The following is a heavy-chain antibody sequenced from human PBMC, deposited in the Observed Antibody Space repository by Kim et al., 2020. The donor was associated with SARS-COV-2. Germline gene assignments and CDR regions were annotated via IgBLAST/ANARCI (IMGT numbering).Heavy chain of an antibody. CDR2: IYPGDSDT. Sequence: GESLKISCKGSGYSFTSYWIGWVRQMPGKGPEWMGIIYPGDSDTRYSPSFQGQVTISADKSISTAYLQWSSLKASDTAMYYCARRGYSGYSQKYYYYYYGMDVWGQGTTVTVSS. V-gene: IGHV5-51*01. CDR1: GYSFTSYW. J-gene: IGHJ6*02. D-gene: IGHD5-12*01. CDR3: ARRGYSGYSQKYYYYYYGMDV.